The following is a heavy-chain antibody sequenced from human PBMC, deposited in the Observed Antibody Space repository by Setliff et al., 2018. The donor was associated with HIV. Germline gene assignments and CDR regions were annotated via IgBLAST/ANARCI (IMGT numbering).Heavy chain of an antibody. Sequence: GGSLRLSCAVSDFSVSSDEMSWVRQAPGKGLEWVASVTPDGGDKYYANSMRGRFTISRDNGKNAVYLQMNSLTAEDTALYYCVRDLARVIAHWGQGTLVTVSS. CDR2: VTPDGGDK. D-gene: IGHD2-21*01. J-gene: IGHJ4*02. CDR3: VRDLARVIAH. V-gene: IGHV3-7*01. CDR1: DFSVSSDE.